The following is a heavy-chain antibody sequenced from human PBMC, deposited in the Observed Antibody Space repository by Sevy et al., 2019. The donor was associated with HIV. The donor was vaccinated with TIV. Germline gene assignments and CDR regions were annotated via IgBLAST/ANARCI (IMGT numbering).Heavy chain of an antibody. CDR2: ISGSGGST. CDR1: GLTFTSYA. J-gene: IGHJ3*02. D-gene: IGHD3-22*01. CDR3: AKDRYEGSGYYPEGAFDI. Sequence: GGSLRLSCAASGLTFTSYAMNWVRQAPGKGLEWVSTISGSGGSTYYGDSVKGRFTISRDNSKNTLYLQMTSLRAEDTAGYYCAKDRYEGSGYYPEGAFDIWGQGTKVTV. V-gene: IGHV3-23*01.